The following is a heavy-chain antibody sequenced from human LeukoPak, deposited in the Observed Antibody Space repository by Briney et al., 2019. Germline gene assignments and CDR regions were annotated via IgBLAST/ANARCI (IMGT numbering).Heavy chain of an antibody. J-gene: IGHJ4*02. CDR2: MNPNSGNT. CDR3: ARGLDAQELWSGRRVLLWDY. V-gene: IGHV1-8*01. CDR1: GYTFTSYD. D-gene: IGHD5-18*01. Sequence: ASVKVSCKASGYTFTSYDINWVRQATGQGLEWMGWMNPNSGNTGYAQKFQGRVTMTRNTSISTAYMELSSLRSEDTAVYYCARGLDAQELWSGRRVLLWDYWGQGTLVTVSS.